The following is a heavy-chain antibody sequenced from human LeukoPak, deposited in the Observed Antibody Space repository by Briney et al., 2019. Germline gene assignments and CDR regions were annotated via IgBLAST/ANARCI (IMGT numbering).Heavy chain of an antibody. CDR2: INPNSGGT. J-gene: IGHJ5*02. CDR3: ARGVAYGSGSYYNNWFDP. Sequence: ASVKVSCKASGYTFTGYYMHWVRQAPGQGLEWMGWINPNSGGTNYPQKFQGRVTMTRDTSISTAYMELSRLRSDDTAVYYCARGVAYGSGSYYNNWFDPWGQGTLVTVSS. CDR1: GYTFTGYY. D-gene: IGHD3-10*01. V-gene: IGHV1-2*02.